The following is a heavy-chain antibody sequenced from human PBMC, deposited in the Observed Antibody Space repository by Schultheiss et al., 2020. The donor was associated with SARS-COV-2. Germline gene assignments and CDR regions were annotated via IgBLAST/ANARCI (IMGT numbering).Heavy chain of an antibody. V-gene: IGHV4-4*02. CDR1: GGSISSSNW. J-gene: IGHJ5*02. CDR3: ARSHRRGWFDP. Sequence: SETLSLTCAVSGGSISSSNWWSWVRQPPGKGLEWIGEIYHSGSTYYNPSLKSRVTISVDTSKNQFSLKLNSVTAADTAVYYCARSHRRGWFDPWGQGTLVTVSS. CDR2: IYHSGST. D-gene: IGHD3-10*01.